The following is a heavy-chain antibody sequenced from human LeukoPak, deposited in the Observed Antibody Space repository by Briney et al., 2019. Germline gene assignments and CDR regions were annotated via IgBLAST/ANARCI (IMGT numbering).Heavy chain of an antibody. Sequence: SETLSLTCAVYGGSFSGYYWSWIRQPPGKGLEWIGEINHSGSTNYNPSLKSRVTISVDTSKNQFSLKLTSVTAADTAVYYCARSWIQPNYYYYYYMDVWGKGTTVTVSS. V-gene: IGHV4-34*01. J-gene: IGHJ6*03. CDR2: INHSGST. D-gene: IGHD5-18*01. CDR3: ARSWIQPNYYYYYYMDV. CDR1: GGSFSGYY.